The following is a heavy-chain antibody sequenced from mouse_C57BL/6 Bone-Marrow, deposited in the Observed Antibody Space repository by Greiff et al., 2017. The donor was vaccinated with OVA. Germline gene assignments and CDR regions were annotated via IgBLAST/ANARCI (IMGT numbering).Heavy chain of an antibody. V-gene: IGHV1-50*01. CDR1: GYTFTSYW. Sequence: QLQQPGAELVKPGASVKLSCKASGYTFTSYWMQWVKQRPGQGLEWIGEIDPSDSYTNYNQKFKGKATLTVDTSSSTAYMQLSSLTSEDSAVYYCAREIDYYAMDYWGQGTSVTVSS. CDR3: AREIDYYAMDY. J-gene: IGHJ4*01. CDR2: IDPSDSYT.